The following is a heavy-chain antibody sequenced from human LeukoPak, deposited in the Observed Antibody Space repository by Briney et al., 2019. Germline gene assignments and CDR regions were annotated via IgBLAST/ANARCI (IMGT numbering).Heavy chain of an antibody. CDR2: ISGSGGST. Sequence: GGSLRLSCAASGFTSSSYAMSWVRQAPGKGLEWVSAISGSGGSTYYADSVKGRFTISRDNSKNTLYLQMNSLRAEDTAVYYCAKDVHSGSYYDYWGQGTLVTVSS. V-gene: IGHV3-23*01. D-gene: IGHD1-26*01. CDR1: GFTSSSYA. CDR3: AKDVHSGSYYDY. J-gene: IGHJ4*02.